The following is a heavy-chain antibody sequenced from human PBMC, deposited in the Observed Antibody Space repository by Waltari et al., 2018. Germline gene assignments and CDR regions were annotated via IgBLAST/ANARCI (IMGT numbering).Heavy chain of an antibody. D-gene: IGHD6-25*01. CDR3: VTDRGNFDY. CDR2: IKTNSEGATT. CDR1: GCSTHPLQSAY. Sequence: EVQLVESGGGLVQPGGSLGLSCVVPGCSTHPLQSAYMSWVRQAPTGGLAWFVRIKTNSEGATTEFAAPLKGRFSISRDDSKKTLYLQLSSLEKDDTAVYYCVTDRGNFDYWGQGTLVTVSS. J-gene: IGHJ4*02. V-gene: IGHV3-15*01.